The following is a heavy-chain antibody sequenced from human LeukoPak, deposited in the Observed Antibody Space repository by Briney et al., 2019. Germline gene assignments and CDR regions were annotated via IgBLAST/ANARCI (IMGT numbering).Heavy chain of an antibody. CDR1: GGSFSGYY. Sequence: PSETLSLTCAVYGGSFSGYYWSWIRQPPGKGLEWIGEINHSGSTNYNPSLKSRVTISVDTSKNQFSLKLSSVTAADTAVYYCARGVRYCSSTSCDNFDYWGQGTLVTVSS. CDR2: INHSGST. CDR3: ARGVRYCSSTSCDNFDY. J-gene: IGHJ4*02. D-gene: IGHD2-2*02. V-gene: IGHV4-34*01.